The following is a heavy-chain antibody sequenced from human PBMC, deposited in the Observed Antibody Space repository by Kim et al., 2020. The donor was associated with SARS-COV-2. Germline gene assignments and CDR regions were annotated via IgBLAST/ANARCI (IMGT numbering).Heavy chain of an antibody. Sequence: SETLSLTCTVSGGSISSYYWSWIRQPPGKGLEWIGYIYYSGSTNYNPSLKSRVTISVDTSKNQFSLKLSSVTAADTAVYYCARIKCSGGSCYPYYYGMDVWGQGTTVTVSS. CDR3: ARIKCSGGSCYPYYYGMDV. J-gene: IGHJ6*02. CDR1: GGSISSYY. CDR2: IYYSGST. D-gene: IGHD2-15*01. V-gene: IGHV4-59*13.